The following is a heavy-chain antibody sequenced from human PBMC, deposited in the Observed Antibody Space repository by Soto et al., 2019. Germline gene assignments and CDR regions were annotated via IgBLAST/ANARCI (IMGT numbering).Heavy chain of an antibody. CDR3: ARVRIAALVRWFDP. CDR1: GGSISSYY. Sequence: SETLSLTCTVSGGSISSYYCSWIRQPSGKGLEWIGYIYYSGSTNYNPSLKSRVTISVDTSKNQFSLKLSSVTAADTAVYYCARVRIAALVRWFDPWGQGTPVPVPS. J-gene: IGHJ5*02. D-gene: IGHD6-6*01. V-gene: IGHV4-59*01. CDR2: IYYSGST.